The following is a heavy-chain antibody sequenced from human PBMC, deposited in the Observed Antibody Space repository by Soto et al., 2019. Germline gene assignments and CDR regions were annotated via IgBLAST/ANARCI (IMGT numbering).Heavy chain of an antibody. CDR2: IIPILGIA. V-gene: IGHV1-69*04. J-gene: IGHJ5*02. CDR1: GGTFSSYT. D-gene: IGHD3-3*01. Sequence: SVKVSCKASGGTFSSYTISWVRQAPGQGLEWMGRIIPILGIANYAQKFQGRVTITADKSTSTAYMELSSLRSEDTAVYYCAREGVTIFGVVITSLNWFDPWGQGTLVTVSS. CDR3: AREGVTIFGVVITSLNWFDP.